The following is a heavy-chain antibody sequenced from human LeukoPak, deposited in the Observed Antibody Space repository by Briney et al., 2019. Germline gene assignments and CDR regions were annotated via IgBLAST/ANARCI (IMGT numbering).Heavy chain of an antibody. CDR3: AELGITMIGGV. CDR2: ISSSSSYI. D-gene: IGHD3-10*02. CDR1: GFTFSSYS. V-gene: IGHV3-21*01. Sequence: PGGSLRLSCAASGFTFSSYSMNWVRQAPGKGLEWVSSISSSSSYIYYADSVKGRFTISRDDAKNSLYLQMNSLRAEDTAVYYCAELGITMIGGVWGEGTTVTISS. J-gene: IGHJ6*04.